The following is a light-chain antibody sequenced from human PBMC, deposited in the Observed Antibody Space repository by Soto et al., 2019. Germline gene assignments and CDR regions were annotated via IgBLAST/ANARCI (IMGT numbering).Light chain of an antibody. Sequence: DIVLTQSPGTLSLSPGDRATLSCWANHSVDNNHLAWFQQKPGQPPRRLIYGAYTRPTGIPSRFSGSGSGTDLNLTISSMEPDDVAISYYYQYADSPPWTFGQGTRVDFK. J-gene: IGKJ1*01. V-gene: IGKV3-20*01. CDR2: GAY. CDR3: YQYADSPPWT. CDR1: HSVDNNH.